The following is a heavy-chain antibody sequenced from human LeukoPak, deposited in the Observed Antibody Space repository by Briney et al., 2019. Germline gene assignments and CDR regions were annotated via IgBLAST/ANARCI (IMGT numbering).Heavy chain of an antibody. CDR1: GFTFSSYG. CDR2: ISYDGSNK. Sequence: PGGSLRLSCAASGFTFSSYGMHWVRQAPGKGLEWVAVISYDGSNKYYADSVKGRFTISRDNSKNTLYLQMNSLRAEDTAVYYCAKVPSRHRLDYYGMDVWGQGTTVTVSS. D-gene: IGHD6-19*01. J-gene: IGHJ6*02. CDR3: AKVPSRHRLDYYGMDV. V-gene: IGHV3-30*18.